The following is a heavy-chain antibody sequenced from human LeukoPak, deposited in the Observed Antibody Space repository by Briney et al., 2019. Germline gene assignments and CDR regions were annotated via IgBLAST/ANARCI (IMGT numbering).Heavy chain of an antibody. V-gene: IGHV5-10-1*01. J-gene: IGHJ2*01. Sequence: GESLKISCKGSGYTFTSSWISWVRQMPGKGLEWMGRIDPSDSYTDYSPSFQGHVKISVDKSISSAYLQWSSLKASDTAIYFCARHQRSSWAPWYFDVWGRGTLVTVSS. CDR1: GYTFTSSW. CDR2: IDPSDSYT. CDR3: ARHQRSSWAPWYFDV. D-gene: IGHD2-15*01.